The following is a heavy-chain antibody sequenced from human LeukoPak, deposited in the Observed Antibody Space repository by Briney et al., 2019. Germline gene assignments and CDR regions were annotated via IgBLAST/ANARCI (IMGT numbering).Heavy chain of an antibody. V-gene: IGHV4-34*01. D-gene: IGHD4-23*01. J-gene: IGHJ4*02. Sequence: SETLSLTCALYGGSFSGYYWSWIRQPPGKGLEWIGEINHSGSTNYNPSLKSRVTISVDTSKNQFSLKLSSVTAADTAVYYCARALYGGKVFDYWGQGTLVTVSS. CDR1: GGSFSGYY. CDR3: ARALYGGKVFDY. CDR2: INHSGST.